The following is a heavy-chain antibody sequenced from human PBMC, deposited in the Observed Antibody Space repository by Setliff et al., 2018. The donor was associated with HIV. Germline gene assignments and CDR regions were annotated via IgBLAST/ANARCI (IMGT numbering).Heavy chain of an antibody. V-gene: IGHV3-21*01. CDR2: ISSSSSYI. CDR3: ARERLRFLEWLPLDY. CDR1: GFTFSSYS. J-gene: IGHJ4*02. Sequence: GGSLRLSCAASGFTFSSYSMNWVRQAPGKGLEWVSSISSSSSYIYYADSLKGRFTISRDNAKNSLYLQMNSLRAEDTAVYYCARERLRFLEWLPLDYWGQGTLVTVSS. D-gene: IGHD3-3*01.